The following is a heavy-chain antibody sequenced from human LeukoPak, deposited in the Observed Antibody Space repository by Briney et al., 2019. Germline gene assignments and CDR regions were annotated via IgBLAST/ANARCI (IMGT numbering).Heavy chain of an antibody. Sequence: ASVKVSCKVSGYTLTELSMHWVRQAPGKGLEWMGGFDPEDGKTIYAQKFQGRVTMTEDTSTSTAYMELRSLRSDDTAVYYCAAGRSGYSRHWGQGTLVTVSP. CDR2: FDPEDGKT. D-gene: IGHD3-3*01. CDR3: AAGRSGYSRH. J-gene: IGHJ4*02. V-gene: IGHV1-24*01. CDR1: GYTLTELS.